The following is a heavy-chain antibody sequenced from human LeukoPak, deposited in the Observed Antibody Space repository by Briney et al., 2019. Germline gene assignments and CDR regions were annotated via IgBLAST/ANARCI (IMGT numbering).Heavy chain of an antibody. J-gene: IGHJ4*02. CDR1: GCTVSSGSYY. D-gene: IGHD4-23*01. Sequence: SETLSLTCTVYGCTVSSGSYYWSWIRQPPGRGLDWIPYIHYSGSAAYNPSLKSRVTISRDMSTNQFSLKMTSVTAADTAVYFCARDMGAPDYGSYSVDYWGQGTLVTVSS. CDR2: IHYSGSA. CDR3: ARDMGAPDYGSYSVDY. V-gene: IGHV4-61*01.